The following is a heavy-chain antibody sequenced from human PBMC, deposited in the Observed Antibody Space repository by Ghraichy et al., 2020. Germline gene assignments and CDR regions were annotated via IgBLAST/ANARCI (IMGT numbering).Heavy chain of an antibody. CDR1: GASISDYY. J-gene: IGHJ4*02. CDR2: ISYSGNT. V-gene: IGHV4-59*01. D-gene: IGHD2-21*01. CDR3: AIGYCGSDCYWEH. Sequence: SETLSLTCTVSGASISDYYCSWIRQPPGKGLEWIAYISYSGNTNYNPSLKSRVTILIDTSKNQFSLKLTSVTAADTALYYCAIGYCGSDCYWEHWGQGTLVTVSS.